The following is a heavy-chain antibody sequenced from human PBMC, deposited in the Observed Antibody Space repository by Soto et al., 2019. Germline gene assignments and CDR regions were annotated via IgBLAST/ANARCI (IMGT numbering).Heavy chain of an antibody. CDR2: IYYSGTT. D-gene: IGHD2-2*01. CDR3: ARRERKPAAIWN. J-gene: IGHJ4*02. Sequence: SETLSLTCAVSGFSIGSNNWWGWIRQPPGKGLEWIGNIYYSGTTQFNPSLKSRVTMSIDGAGNQFSLRLSSVTAADTAVYYCARRERKPAAIWNWGQGTRVTVSS. CDR1: GFSIGSNNW. V-gene: IGHV4-28*01.